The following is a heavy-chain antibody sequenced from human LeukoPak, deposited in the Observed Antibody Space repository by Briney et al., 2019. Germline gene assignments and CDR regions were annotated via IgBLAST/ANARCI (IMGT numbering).Heavy chain of an antibody. D-gene: IGHD6-19*01. CDR1: GGSISSGSYY. Sequence: SETLSLTCTVSGGSISSGSYYWSWIRQPAGTGLEWIGRIYTSGSTNYNPSVKSRVTISVKTSENQFSLKLTSVTAADTAVYYCARSGYSTGSLDAFDIWGQGTMVTVSS. J-gene: IGHJ3*02. CDR3: ARSGYSTGSLDAFDI. CDR2: IYTSGST. V-gene: IGHV4-61*02.